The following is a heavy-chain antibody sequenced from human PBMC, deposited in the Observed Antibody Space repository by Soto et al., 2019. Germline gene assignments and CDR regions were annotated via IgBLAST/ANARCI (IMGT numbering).Heavy chain of an antibody. CDR3: ARDSSEGYGDSYFDY. CDR1: GGTFSSYA. Sequence: SVKVSCKASGGTFSSYAISWVRQAPGQGLEWMGGIIPIFGTANYAQKFQGRVTITADESTSTAYMDLSSLISEDTAVYYCARDSSEGYGDSYFDYWGQGTLVTVSS. V-gene: IGHV1-69*13. D-gene: IGHD4-17*01. CDR2: IIPIFGTA. J-gene: IGHJ4*02.